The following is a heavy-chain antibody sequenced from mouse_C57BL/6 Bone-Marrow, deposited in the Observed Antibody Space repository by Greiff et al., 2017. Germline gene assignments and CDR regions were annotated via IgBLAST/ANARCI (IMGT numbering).Heavy chain of an antibody. CDR3: ARSHYYGSSGWYFDV. Sequence: QVQLQQPGAELVRPGSSVKLSCKASGYTFTSYWMHWVKQRPIQGLEWIGNIDPSDSETHYNQKFKDKATLTVDKSSSTAYMQLSSLKSEDSAVYYCARSHYYGSSGWYFDVWGTGTTVTVSS. J-gene: IGHJ1*03. V-gene: IGHV1-52*01. CDR2: IDPSDSET. CDR1: GYTFTSYW. D-gene: IGHD1-1*01.